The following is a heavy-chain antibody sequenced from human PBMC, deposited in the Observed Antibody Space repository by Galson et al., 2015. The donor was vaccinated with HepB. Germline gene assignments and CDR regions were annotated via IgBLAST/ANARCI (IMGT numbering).Heavy chain of an antibody. Sequence: SLRLSCAASGFTFRSYAMHWFRQAPGKGLEWLAVISHDGRSEDYAESVRGRVTTSRDNSNKTLYLQMSGLRVEDNGVYFCAKEGPTSGFSWGQGTLVIVSS. CDR1: GFTFRSYA. D-gene: IGHD3-22*01. CDR2: ISHDGRSE. V-gene: IGHV3-30*04. J-gene: IGHJ4*02. CDR3: AKEGPTSGFS.